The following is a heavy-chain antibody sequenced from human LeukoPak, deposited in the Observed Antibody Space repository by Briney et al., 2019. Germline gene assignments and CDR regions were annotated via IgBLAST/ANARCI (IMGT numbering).Heavy chain of an antibody. CDR1: GLTFSSYW. CDR2: IKQDGSEK. CDR3: ARDQYYGGSDLFAY. J-gene: IGHJ4*02. V-gene: IGHV3-7*01. Sequence: GGSLRLSCAASGLTFSSYWMSWVRQAPGKGLEWVANIKQDGSEKYYVDSVKGRFTISRDNAKNSLYLQMNSLRAEDTAVYYCARDQYYGGSDLFAYWGQGTLVTVSS. D-gene: IGHD3-22*01.